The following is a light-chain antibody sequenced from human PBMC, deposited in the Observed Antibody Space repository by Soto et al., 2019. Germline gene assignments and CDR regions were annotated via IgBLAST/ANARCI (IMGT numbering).Light chain of an antibody. V-gene: IGKV4-1*01. CDR3: QQYYSTPWT. CDR2: WAS. Sequence: DIVMTQSPDSLAVSLGERATINCKSSQSVLYSSNNKNYLAWYQQKPGQPPKLLIYWASTRESGVPDRFSGSGSGTDFTLTISSLQDEDVEVYYCQQYYSTPWTFGQGTKVDLK. J-gene: IGKJ1*01. CDR1: QSVLYSSNNKNY.